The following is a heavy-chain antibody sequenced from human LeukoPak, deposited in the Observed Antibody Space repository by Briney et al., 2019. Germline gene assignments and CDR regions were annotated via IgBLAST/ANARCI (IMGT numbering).Heavy chain of an antibody. CDR1: GFTFSNYW. Sequence: GGSLRLSCAASGFTFSNYWMHWVRQVPGKGLVWVSRINDDGSATFYADSVKGRFTISRGNAKNTLFLQINSLRAEDTAVYYCAREILAPGKTHDYWGQGTLVTVSS. CDR2: INDDGSAT. CDR3: AREILAPGKTHDY. J-gene: IGHJ4*02. V-gene: IGHV3-74*01.